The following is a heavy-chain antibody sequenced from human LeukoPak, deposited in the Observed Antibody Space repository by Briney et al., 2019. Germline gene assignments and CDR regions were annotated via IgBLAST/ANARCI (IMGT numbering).Heavy chain of an antibody. CDR1: GYTFTSYY. D-gene: IGHD6-25*01. CDR2: INPSGCST. Sequence: ASVKVSCKASGYTFTSYYMHWVRQAPGQGLEWMGIINPSGCSTSYAQKFQGRVTMTRDTSTSTVYMELSSLRSEDTAVYYCARDKGGYVTRGYFDYWGQGTLVTVSS. V-gene: IGHV1-46*01. CDR3: ARDKGGYVTRGYFDY. J-gene: IGHJ4*02.